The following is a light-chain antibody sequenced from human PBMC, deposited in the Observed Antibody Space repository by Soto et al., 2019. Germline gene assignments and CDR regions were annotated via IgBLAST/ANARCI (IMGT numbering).Light chain of an antibody. V-gene: IGKV1-33*01. J-gene: IGKJ3*01. CDR1: QDITNH. Sequence: DIQMTQSPSSLSASVGDTVTITCQASQDITNHLNWYQQKPGKAPNLLIYDASHLETGVPSRFSGSGSGTCFTLTISSLQPEDIATYYCQKYDDVPQFGPGTKVDF. CDR2: DAS. CDR3: QKYDDVPQ.